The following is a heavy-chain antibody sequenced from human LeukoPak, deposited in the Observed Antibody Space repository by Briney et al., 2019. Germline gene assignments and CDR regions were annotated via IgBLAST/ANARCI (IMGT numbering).Heavy chain of an antibody. CDR2: IQEDGSEK. J-gene: IGHJ4*02. D-gene: IGHD6-19*01. CDR3: ARRAVAGTLDY. CDR1: GFTFSIYW. V-gene: IGHV3-7*04. Sequence: GGSLRLSCAASGFTFSIYWMTWVRQAPGKGLEWVANIQEDGSEKYYVNSVKGRFTISKDNAKNSLYLQMNSLRAEDTAVYYCARRAVAGTLDYWGQGTLVTVSS.